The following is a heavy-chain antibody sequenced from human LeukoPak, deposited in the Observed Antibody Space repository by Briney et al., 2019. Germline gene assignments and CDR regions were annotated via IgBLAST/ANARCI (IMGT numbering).Heavy chain of an antibody. CDR2: IYTSGST. Sequence: SETLSLTCTVSGGSISSGDYYWSWIRQPAGKGLEWIGRIYTSGSTSYNPTLKSRVTISSDTSKNQFSLKLSSVTAADTAVYYCARESDLSNYDRTDYWGQGTLVTVSA. V-gene: IGHV4-61*02. J-gene: IGHJ4*02. D-gene: IGHD3-22*01. CDR1: GGSISSGDYY. CDR3: ARESDLSNYDRTDY.